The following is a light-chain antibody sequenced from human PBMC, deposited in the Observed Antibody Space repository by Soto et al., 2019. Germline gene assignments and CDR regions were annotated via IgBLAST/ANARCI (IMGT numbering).Light chain of an antibody. CDR1: QTIRSY. V-gene: IGKV1-39*01. Sequence: DIPVTQSPSSLSASVGDRVTITCRASQTIRSYLNWYQQKPGKAPKLLIYAASILQSGVPSRFSGSGTGTDFTLTISSLQPDDFATYYCQQSYSAVTFGGGTKVEIK. CDR2: AAS. J-gene: IGKJ4*01. CDR3: QQSYSAVT.